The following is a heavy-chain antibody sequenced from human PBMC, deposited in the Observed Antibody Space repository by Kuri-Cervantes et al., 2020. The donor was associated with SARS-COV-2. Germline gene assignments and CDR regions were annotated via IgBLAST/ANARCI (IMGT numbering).Heavy chain of an antibody. Sequence: GSLRLSCAVYGESFSGYYWSWIRQPPGKGLEWIGSIYYSGSTYYNPSLKSRVTISVDTSKNQFSLKLSSVTAADTAVYYCARLTGDRGQGYDYWGQGTLVTVSS. CDR2: IYYSGST. CDR1: GESFSGYY. J-gene: IGHJ4*02. V-gene: IGHV4-34*01. CDR3: ARLTGDRGQGYDY. D-gene: IGHD7-27*01.